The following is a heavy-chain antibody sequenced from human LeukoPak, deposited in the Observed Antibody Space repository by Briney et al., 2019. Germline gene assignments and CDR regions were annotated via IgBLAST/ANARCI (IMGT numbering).Heavy chain of an antibody. D-gene: IGHD5-18*01. Sequence: ASVKVSCKASGYTFTSYDINWVRQATGQGLEWMGWMNPNSGNTGYAQKFRGRVTMTRNTSISTAYMELSSLRSEDTAVYYCARIGTRYSYGYGRNWFDPWGQGTLVTVSS. CDR2: MNPNSGNT. J-gene: IGHJ5*02. CDR3: ARIGTRYSYGYGRNWFDP. CDR1: GYTFTSYD. V-gene: IGHV1-8*01.